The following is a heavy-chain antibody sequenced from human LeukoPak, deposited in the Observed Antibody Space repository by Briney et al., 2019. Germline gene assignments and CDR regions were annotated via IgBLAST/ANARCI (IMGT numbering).Heavy chain of an antibody. V-gene: IGHV3-66*01. CDR1: GFTVSSNY. D-gene: IGHD3-22*01. J-gene: IGHJ4*02. CDR3: AREADRLNYYDSSGYPY. Sequence: PGGSLRLSCAASGFTVSSNYMSWVRQAPGKGLEWVSVIYSGGSTYYADSVKGRFTISRDNSKNTLYLQMNSLRAEDTAVYCCAREADRLNYYDSSGYPYWGQGTLVTVSS. CDR2: IYSGGST.